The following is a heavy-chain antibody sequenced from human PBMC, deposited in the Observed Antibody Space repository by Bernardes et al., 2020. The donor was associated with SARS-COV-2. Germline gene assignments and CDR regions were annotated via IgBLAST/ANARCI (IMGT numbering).Heavy chain of an antibody. V-gene: IGHV5-51*01. CDR2: IYPGYSDT. Sequence: GESLKISCKGSDYTFTNYWIGWVRQMPGKGLEGMGIIYPGYSDTKYSPSFQGRVTISADKSVNTAYLQWSSLKASDTAIYYCARRRYGDFGVDVWGQGTTVTVSS. CDR1: DYTFTNYW. J-gene: IGHJ6*02. CDR3: ARRRYGDFGVDV. D-gene: IGHD4-17*01.